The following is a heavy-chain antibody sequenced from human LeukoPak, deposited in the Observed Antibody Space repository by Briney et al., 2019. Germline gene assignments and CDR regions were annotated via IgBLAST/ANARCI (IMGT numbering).Heavy chain of an antibody. J-gene: IGHJ6*03. D-gene: IGHD2-21*02. CDR2: IRSIIYGGTP. CDR1: GFTVGDYA. Sequence: QPGGSLRLSCTASGFTVGDYAMTWVRQAPGKGRELVGFIRSIIYGGTPEYAASVKGRFTISRDDSRGIAYLQMNSLKTEDTAVYYCTRDATVTAAYWWYYYYMDVWGKGTTVTVSS. V-gene: IGHV3-49*04. CDR3: TRDATVTAAYWWYYYYMDV.